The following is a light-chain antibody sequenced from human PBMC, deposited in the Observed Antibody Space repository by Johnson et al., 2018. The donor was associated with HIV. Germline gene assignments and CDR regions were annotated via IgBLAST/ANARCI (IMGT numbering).Light chain of an antibody. V-gene: IGLV1-51*02. CDR3: GTWDSSLSAYV. CDR1: SSNIGDNF. Sequence: QSVLTQPPSVSAAPGQKVTISCSGSSSNIGDNFVSWYQQLPGRAPKLLIYENNKRPSGIPDRFSGSKSGTSATLGITGLQTGDEGDYYCGTWDSSLSAYVFGTGTKVTVL. CDR2: ENN. J-gene: IGLJ1*01.